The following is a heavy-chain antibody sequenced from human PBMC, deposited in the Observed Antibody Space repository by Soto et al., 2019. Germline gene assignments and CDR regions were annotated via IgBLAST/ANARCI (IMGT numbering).Heavy chain of an antibody. Sequence: QVQLVQSGAEVKKPGASVKVSCKASGYTFTSYGISWVRQAPGQGLEWMGWIRAYNGNTNYAQKLQGRVTMTTETSTSKAYMELRSLQSDDTDVYYCARDLPTMDVWGQGTTVTVYS. V-gene: IGHV1-18*01. CDR3: ARDLPTMDV. CDR2: IRAYNGNT. J-gene: IGHJ6*02. CDR1: GYTFTSYG.